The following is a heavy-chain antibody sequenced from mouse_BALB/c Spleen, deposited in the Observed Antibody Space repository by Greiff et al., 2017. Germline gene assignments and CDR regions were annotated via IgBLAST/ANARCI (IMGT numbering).Heavy chain of an antibody. V-gene: IGHV5-6-2*01. Sequence: EVNVVESGGGLVKLGGSLKLSCAASGFTFSSYYMSWVRQTPEKRLELVAAINSNGGSTYYPDTVKGRFTISRDNAKNTLYLQMSSLKSEDTAMYYCARPHYGSSSAWFAYWGQGTLVTVSA. CDR2: INSNGGST. D-gene: IGHD1-1*01. CDR3: ARPHYGSSSAWFAY. CDR1: GFTFSSYY. J-gene: IGHJ3*01.